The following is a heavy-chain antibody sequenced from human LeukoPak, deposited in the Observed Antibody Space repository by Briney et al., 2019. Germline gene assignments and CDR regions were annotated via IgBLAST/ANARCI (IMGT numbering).Heavy chain of an antibody. Sequence: ASVKVSCKASGYTFTTYVFNWVRQAPGQGLEWMGWISAYNGNTNYAQKLQGRVTMTTDTSTSTAYMELRSLRSDDTAVYYCARTPNTPLFDYWGQGTLVTVSS. CDR1: GYTFTTYV. CDR2: ISAYNGNT. J-gene: IGHJ4*02. CDR3: ARTPNTPLFDY. V-gene: IGHV1-18*01.